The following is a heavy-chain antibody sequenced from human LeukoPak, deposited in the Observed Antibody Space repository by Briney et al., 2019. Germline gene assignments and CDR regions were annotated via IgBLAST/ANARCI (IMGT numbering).Heavy chain of an antibody. D-gene: IGHD3-22*01. CDR1: GYTFTSYG. V-gene: IGHV1-18*01. CDR2: ISAYNGNT. J-gene: IGHJ6*02. Sequence: ASVKVSCKASGYTFTSYGISWVRQAPGQGLEWMGWISAYNGNTNYAQKLQGRVTMTTDTSTSTAYMELSSLRSEDTAVYYCARGHYYDSSGSYYYYGMDVWGQGTTVTVSS. CDR3: ARGHYYDSSGSYYYYGMDV.